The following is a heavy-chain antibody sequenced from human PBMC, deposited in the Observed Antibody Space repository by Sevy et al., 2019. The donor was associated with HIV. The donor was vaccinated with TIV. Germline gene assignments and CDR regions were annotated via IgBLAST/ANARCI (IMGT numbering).Heavy chain of an antibody. V-gene: IGHV4-34*01. Sequence: KQSQTLSLTCAVYGGSVSGYYWSWIRQPPGKGLEWIGEINHSGSTNYNPSLKSRVTISVDKSKNQFSLKLSSVTAADTAVFYCARHCSSTSCSHAFDIWGQGTMVTVSS. CDR2: INHSGST. D-gene: IGHD2-2*01. J-gene: IGHJ3*02. CDR3: ARHCSSTSCSHAFDI. CDR1: GGSVSGYY.